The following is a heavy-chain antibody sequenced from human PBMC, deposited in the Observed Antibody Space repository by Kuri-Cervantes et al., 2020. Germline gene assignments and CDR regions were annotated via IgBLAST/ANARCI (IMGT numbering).Heavy chain of an antibody. D-gene: IGHD3-22*01. J-gene: IGHJ1*01. Sequence: GESLKISCAASGFTFSSYGMHWVRQAPGKGLEWVAVISYDGSNKYYADSVKGRFTISRDNSKNTLYLQMNSLRAEDTAVYYCAKDGPSYYYDSSGYEEEYFQHWGQGTLVTVSS. CDR2: ISYDGSNK. CDR3: AKDGPSYYYDSSGYEEEYFQH. CDR1: GFTFSSYG. V-gene: IGHV3-30*18.